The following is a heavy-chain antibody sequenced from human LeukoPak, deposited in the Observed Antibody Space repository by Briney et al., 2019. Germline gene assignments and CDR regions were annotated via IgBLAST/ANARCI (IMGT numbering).Heavy chain of an antibody. J-gene: IGHJ5*02. CDR2: IIPIFGTA. CDR3: ARGDYYGSPKTVAA. CDR1: GDTFSSYA. Sequence: GASVKVSCKASGDTFSSYAISWVRQAPGQGLEWMGGIIPIFGTANHAQKFQGRVTITADKSTSTAYMELSSLRSDDTAVYYCARGDYYGSPKTVAAWGQGTLVTVSS. D-gene: IGHD3-10*01. V-gene: IGHV1-69*06.